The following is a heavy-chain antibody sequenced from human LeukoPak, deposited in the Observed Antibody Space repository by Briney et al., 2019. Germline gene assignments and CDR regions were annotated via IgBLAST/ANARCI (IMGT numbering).Heavy chain of an antibody. V-gene: IGHV3-21*04. J-gene: IGHJ4*02. CDR2: ISSSSSYI. CDR3: AKSDSDTMVRPFGY. D-gene: IGHD3-10*01. CDR1: GFTFSSYS. Sequence: GGSLRLSCAASGFTFSSYSMNWVRQAPGKGLEWVSSISSSSSYIYYADSVKGRFTISRDNSKNTLYLQMNSLRAEDTAVYYCAKSDSDTMVRPFGYWGQGTLVTVSS.